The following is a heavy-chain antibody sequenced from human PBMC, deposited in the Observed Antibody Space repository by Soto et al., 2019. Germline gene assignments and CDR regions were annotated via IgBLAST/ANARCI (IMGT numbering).Heavy chain of an antibody. Sequence: QVQLQQWGAGLLKPSETLSLTCAVYGGSFSGYYWSWIRQPPGKGLEWIGEINHSGSTNYNPSLKSRVTLSVDTSKNHFPLKLSSVTAADTAVYYCASRGIAVAGTHGMDVWGQGTTVTVSS. CDR2: INHSGST. V-gene: IGHV4-34*01. D-gene: IGHD6-19*01. CDR1: GGSFSGYY. CDR3: ASRGIAVAGTHGMDV. J-gene: IGHJ6*02.